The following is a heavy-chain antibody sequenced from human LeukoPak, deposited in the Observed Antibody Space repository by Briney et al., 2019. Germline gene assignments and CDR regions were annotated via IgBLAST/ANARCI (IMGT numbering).Heavy chain of an antibody. V-gene: IGHV1-2*02. CDR2: INPNTAGT. CDR3: ATSAGDYRAGHYYYMGV. J-gene: IGHJ6*03. Sequence: GASVKVSCKASGHTFTGYYFHWVRQAPGQGLEWMGWINPNTAGTNYAQKFLGGVTLTWDTSISTAYMELNRLTSDDTAVYYCATSAGDYRAGHYYYMGVWGKGTSVTVSS. CDR1: GHTFTGYY. D-gene: IGHD4-11*01.